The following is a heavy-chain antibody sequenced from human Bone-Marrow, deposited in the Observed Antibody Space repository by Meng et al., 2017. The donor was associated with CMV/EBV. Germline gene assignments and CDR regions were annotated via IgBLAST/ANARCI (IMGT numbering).Heavy chain of an antibody. CDR1: GGTFSSYT. V-gene: IGHV1-2*02. D-gene: IGHD1-26*01. CDR2: INPNSGGT. J-gene: IGHJ4*02. Sequence: ASVKVSCKASGGTFSSYTISWVRQAPGQGLEWMGWINPNSGGTNYAQKFQGRVTMTRDTSISTAYMELSRLRSDDTAVYYCARSMGIDYWGQGTLVTVSS. CDR3: ARSMGIDY.